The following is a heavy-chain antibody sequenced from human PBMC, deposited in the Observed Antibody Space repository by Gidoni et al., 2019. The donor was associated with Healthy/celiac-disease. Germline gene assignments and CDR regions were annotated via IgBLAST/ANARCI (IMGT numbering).Heavy chain of an antibody. V-gene: IGHV3-13*04. CDR1: GFTFSSYD. D-gene: IGHD3-22*01. CDR3: ARAAGPNYYDRAFDI. J-gene: IGHJ3*02. CDR2: ITTAGDT. Sequence: EVQLVESGGGLVQPGGSLRLSCAASGFTFSSYDMHWVRQTTGKGLEWVSAITTAGDTYYPGSVKGRFTISRENAKNSLYLQMNSLRAGDTAVYYCARAAGPNYYDRAFDIWGQGTMVTVSS.